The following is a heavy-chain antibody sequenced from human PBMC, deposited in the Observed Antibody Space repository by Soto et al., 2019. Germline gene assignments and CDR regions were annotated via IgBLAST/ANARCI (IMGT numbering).Heavy chain of an antibody. V-gene: IGHV3-66*01. D-gene: IGHD6-19*01. CDR2: IYSGGST. CDR3: ERESQWLVFDY. J-gene: IGHJ4*02. Sequence: GGSLRLSCAASGFTVSSNYMSWVRQAPGKGLEWVSVIYSGGSTYYADSVKGRFTISRDNSKNTLYLQMNSLRAEDTAVYYCERESQWLVFDYWGQGILVTVSS. CDR1: GFTVSSNY.